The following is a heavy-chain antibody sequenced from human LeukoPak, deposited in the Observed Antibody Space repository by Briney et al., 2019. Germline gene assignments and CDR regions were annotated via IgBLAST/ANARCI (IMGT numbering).Heavy chain of an antibody. J-gene: IGHJ6*03. CDR3: ARHPYRNNWRAYYYYYMDV. V-gene: IGHV4-39*01. CDR2: IYYSGNT. CDR1: GGSISTSDYY. D-gene: IGHD1-1*01. Sequence: PSETLSLTCTVSGGSISTSDYYWGWIRQPPGKGLEWIGSIYYSGNTYYNPSLKSRVTISVDTSRNQFSLRLTSVTAADTAVYYCARHPYRNNWRAYYYYYMDVWGKGTTVTVSS.